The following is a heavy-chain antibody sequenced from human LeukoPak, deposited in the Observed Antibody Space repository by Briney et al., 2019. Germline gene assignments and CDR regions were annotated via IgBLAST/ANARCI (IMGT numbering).Heavy chain of an antibody. D-gene: IGHD4-17*01. J-gene: IGHJ5*02. CDR1: GFTFSSNW. CDR3: ARDLGYGALDP. Sequence: PGGSLRLSCAASGFTFSSNWMNWGRQAPGKGLEWVALINPDGSQTNYVDSVKGRLTISRENAENSLYLQMNSLRAEDTAVYYCARDLGYGALDPWGQGTLVTVSS. CDR2: INPDGSQT. V-gene: IGHV3-7*01.